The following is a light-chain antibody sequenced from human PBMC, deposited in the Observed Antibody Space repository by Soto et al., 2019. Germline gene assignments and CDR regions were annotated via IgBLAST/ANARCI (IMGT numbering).Light chain of an antibody. CDR2: NNN. CDR3: ATWDDDLYTPI. CDR1: SSNNESNW. V-gene: IGLV1-47*02. J-gene: IGLJ2*01. Sequence: QSVVTQAPSVSGTPGQRVTISCSGSSSNNESNWVYWYQQLPGTAPKLLIYNNNQRPSGVPDRFSGSKSGTSASLAITGLRSDDEADYYCATWDDDLYTPIIGGGTKVTVL.